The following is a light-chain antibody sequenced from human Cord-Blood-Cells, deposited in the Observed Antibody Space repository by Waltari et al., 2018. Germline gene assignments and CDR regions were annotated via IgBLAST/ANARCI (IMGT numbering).Light chain of an antibody. CDR3: CSYAGSSTWV. CDR1: SSDVGSFNL. J-gene: IGLJ3*02. Sequence: QSALPQPASVSGSPGQSITISCPGTSSDVGSFNLVSWYQQRPGKAPKLMIYEGSKRPSGVSNRFSGSKSGNTASLTISGLQAEDEADYYCCSYAGSSTWVFGGGTKLTVL. V-gene: IGLV2-23*01. CDR2: EGS.